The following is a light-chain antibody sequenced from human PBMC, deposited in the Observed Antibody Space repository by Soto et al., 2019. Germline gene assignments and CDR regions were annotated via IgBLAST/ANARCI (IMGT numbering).Light chain of an antibody. Sequence: QSVLTQPASVSGSPGQSITISCTGTSSDIGRYNYVSWYQQYPGKAPKFMIYDVSNRPSGVSNRFSGSKSGNTASLTISGLQAEDEADYYCSSYISSSTYVFGAVTNVTVL. CDR1: SSDIGRYNY. V-gene: IGLV2-14*01. CDR3: SSYISSSTYV. J-gene: IGLJ1*01. CDR2: DVS.